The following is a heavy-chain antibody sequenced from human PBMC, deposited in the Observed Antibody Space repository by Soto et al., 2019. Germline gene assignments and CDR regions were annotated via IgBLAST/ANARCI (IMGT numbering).Heavy chain of an antibody. J-gene: IGHJ4*02. CDR1: GGSFTSNNW. V-gene: IGHV4-4*02. CDR2: IYRTGST. Sequence: QVQLQESGPGLVKPSGTLSLTCAVSGGSFTSNNWWTWVRQPPGQGLEWIGEIYRTGSTNYNPSLKSRVTISLDKSENQFPLKVTSLTAADTAVYYCASRDPGTSVDYWGQGTLVTVPS. D-gene: IGHD1-7*01. CDR3: ASRDPGTSVDY.